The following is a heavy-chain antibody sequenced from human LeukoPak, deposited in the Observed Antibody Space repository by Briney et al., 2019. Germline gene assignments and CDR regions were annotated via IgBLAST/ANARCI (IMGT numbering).Heavy chain of an antibody. V-gene: IGHV1-3*01. CDR3: ARGPPYYYDSRTIHAFDI. CDR1: GYTFTSYA. D-gene: IGHD3-22*01. J-gene: IGHJ3*02. CDR2: INAGNGNT. Sequence: GASVKVSCKASGYTFTSYAMHWVRQAPGQRLEWMGWINAGNGNTKYSQKFQGRVTITRDTSASTAYMELSSLRSEDTAVYYCARGPPYYYDSRTIHAFDIWGQGTMVTVSS.